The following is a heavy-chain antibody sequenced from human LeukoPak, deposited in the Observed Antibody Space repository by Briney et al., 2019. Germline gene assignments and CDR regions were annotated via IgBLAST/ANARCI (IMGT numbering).Heavy chain of an antibody. Sequence: ATSVKVSCKVSGYTLTELSMHWVRQAPGKGLEWMGGFDPEDGETIYAQKFQGRVTMTEDTSTDTAYMELSSLRSEDTAVYYCAPSVRVYQFDCWGQGTLVTVSS. CDR1: GYTLTELS. CDR2: FDPEDGET. V-gene: IGHV1-24*01. D-gene: IGHD3-16*02. CDR3: APSVRVYQFDC. J-gene: IGHJ4*02.